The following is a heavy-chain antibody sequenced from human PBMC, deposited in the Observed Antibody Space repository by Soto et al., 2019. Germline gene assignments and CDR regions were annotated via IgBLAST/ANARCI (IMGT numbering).Heavy chain of an antibody. Sequence: EVQLVESGGGLVKPGGSLRLSCAASGFTFSSYSMNWVRQAPGKGLEWVSSISSSSSYIYYADSVKGRFTISRDNAKNSRYLQMNSLRSEDTAVYYWAREGPLRFLAHPKEPGYFDLWGRGTLVTVSS. J-gene: IGHJ2*01. CDR2: ISSSSSYI. D-gene: IGHD3-3*01. CDR1: GFTFSSYS. CDR3: AREGPLRFLAHPKEPGYFDL. V-gene: IGHV3-21*01.